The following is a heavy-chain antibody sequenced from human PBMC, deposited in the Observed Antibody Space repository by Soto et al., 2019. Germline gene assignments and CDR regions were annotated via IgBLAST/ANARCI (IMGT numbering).Heavy chain of an antibody. D-gene: IGHD6-19*01. Sequence: SETLSLTCTVSGGSISSGGYYWSWIRQHPGKGLEWIGYIYYSGSTYYNPSLKSRVTISVDTSKNQFSLKLSSVTAADTAVYYCARVGGSGWYYWFDPWGQGTLVTVSS. V-gene: IGHV4-31*03. J-gene: IGHJ5*02. CDR3: ARVGGSGWYYWFDP. CDR1: GGSISSGGYY. CDR2: IYYSGST.